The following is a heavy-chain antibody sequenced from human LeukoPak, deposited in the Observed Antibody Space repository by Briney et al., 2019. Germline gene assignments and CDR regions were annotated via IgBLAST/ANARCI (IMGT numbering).Heavy chain of an antibody. CDR1: GLTFSTYW. CDR2: IKEDGSEK. V-gene: IGHV3-7*01. D-gene: IGHD6-19*01. CDR3: ARDHTANTYGSDWYRLFDY. J-gene: IGHJ4*02. Sequence: GGSLRLSCAASGLTFSTYWMNWVRQAPGKGLEWVANIKEDGSEKYYVDSVKGRFTISRDNAKNSLYLQMNSLRAEDTAVYYCARDHTANTYGSDWYRLFDYWGQGTLVTVSS.